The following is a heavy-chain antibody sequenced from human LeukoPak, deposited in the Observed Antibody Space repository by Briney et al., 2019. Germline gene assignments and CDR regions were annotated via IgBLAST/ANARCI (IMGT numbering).Heavy chain of an antibody. Sequence: PSETLSLTCTVSGGSISSYYWSWIRQPAGKGLEWIGRIYSSGSTNYNPSLKSRVTISVDTSKNQFSLKLSSVTAADTAVYYCARGYCSGGSCYSYYYYNYMDVWGKGTTVTVSS. J-gene: IGHJ6*03. D-gene: IGHD2-15*01. CDR3: ARGYCSGGSCYSYYYYNYMDV. CDR2: IYSSGST. V-gene: IGHV4-4*07. CDR1: GGSISSYY.